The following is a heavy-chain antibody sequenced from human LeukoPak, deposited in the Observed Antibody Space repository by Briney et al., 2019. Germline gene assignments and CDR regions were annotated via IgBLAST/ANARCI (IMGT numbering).Heavy chain of an antibody. CDR1: GGTFSSYA. J-gene: IGHJ4*02. D-gene: IGHD4-17*01. CDR2: IIPILGIA. V-gene: IGHV1-69*04. CDR3: AFWVNGDHGGY. Sequence: GSSVKVSCKASGGTFSSYAISWVRQAPGQGLEWMGRIIPILGIANYAQKFQGRVTITADKSTSTAYMELSSLRSEDTAVYYCAFWVNGDHGGYWGQGTLVTVSS.